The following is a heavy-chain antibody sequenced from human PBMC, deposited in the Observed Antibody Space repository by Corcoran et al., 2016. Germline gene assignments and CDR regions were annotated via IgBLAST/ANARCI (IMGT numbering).Heavy chain of an antibody. J-gene: IGHJ6*02. CDR2: ISSSSSTI. V-gene: IGHV3-48*02. CDR3: ARSPELGYCSSTSCRNYYYYGMDV. CDR1: GFTFSSYS. D-gene: IGHD2-2*01. Sequence: EVQLVESGGGLVQPGGSLRLSCAASGFTFSSYSMNWVRQAPGKGLEWVSYISSSSSTIYYADSVKGRFTISRDNAKNSLYLQMNSLRDEDTAVYYCARSPELGYCSSTSCRNYYYYGMDVWGQGTTVTVSS.